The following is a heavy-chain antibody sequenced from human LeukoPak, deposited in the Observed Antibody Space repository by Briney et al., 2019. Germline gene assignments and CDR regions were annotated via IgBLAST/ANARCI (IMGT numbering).Heavy chain of an antibody. V-gene: IGHV3-33*01. CDR3: GRGLCAGDCGVDY. D-gene: IGHD2-21*02. CDR1: GFTFSSYG. J-gene: IGHJ4*02. Sequence: GRSLRLSCAASGFTFSSYGMHWVRQAPGKGLEWVALIWYEGSKKYYADSVKGRFTISRDTSKNTLYLQMNSLRAEDTAVYYCGRGLCAGDCGVDYWGQGTLVTVSS. CDR2: IWYEGSKK.